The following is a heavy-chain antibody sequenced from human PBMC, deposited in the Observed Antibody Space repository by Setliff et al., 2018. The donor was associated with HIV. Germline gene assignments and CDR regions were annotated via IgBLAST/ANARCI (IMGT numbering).Heavy chain of an antibody. D-gene: IGHD3-22*01. J-gene: IGHJ4*02. CDR2: ISPSGTYI. CDR3: ARDPPWNYDSSGYPYYFDY. V-gene: IGHV3-21*01. Sequence: GGSLRLSCAASGFTFSSYSMNWVRQAPGKGLEWVSFISPSGTYIHYADSLKGRFTISRDNAKNSLYLQMNSLRAEDTAVCYCARDPPWNYDSSGYPYYFDYWGQGTRVTVSS. CDR1: GFTFSSYS.